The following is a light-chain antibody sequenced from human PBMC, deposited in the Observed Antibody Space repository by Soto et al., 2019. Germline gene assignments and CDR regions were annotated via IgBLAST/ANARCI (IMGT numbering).Light chain of an antibody. CDR2: DAS. CDR1: QSVSSY. CDR3: QQRSNCT. V-gene: IGKV3-11*01. Sequence: EIVLTQSPATLSLSPGERATLSCRASQSVSSYLAWYQQKPGQAPRLLIYDASNRATGIPARFSGSGSGTDFTLTIRSLEPEDFAVYYCQQRSNCTFGGGTQGEIK. J-gene: IGKJ4*01.